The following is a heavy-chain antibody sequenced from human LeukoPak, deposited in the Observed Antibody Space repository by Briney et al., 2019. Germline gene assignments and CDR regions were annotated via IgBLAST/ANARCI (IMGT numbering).Heavy chain of an antibody. V-gene: IGHV4-59*01. CDR3: AXXXXTSFXXXXYMDV. CDR2: IYYSGST. Sequence: SETLSLTCTVSGGSISSYYWSWIRQPPGKGLEWIGYIYYSGSTNYNPSLXXRVTISVDTSKNQFSLKLSSVTAADTAVYYCAXXXXTSFXXXXYMDVWGKGTTVTVSS. J-gene: IGHJ6*03. D-gene: IGHD2-2*01. CDR1: GGSISSYY.